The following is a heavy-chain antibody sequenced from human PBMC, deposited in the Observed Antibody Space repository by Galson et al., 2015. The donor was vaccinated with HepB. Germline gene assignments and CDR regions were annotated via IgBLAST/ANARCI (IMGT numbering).Heavy chain of an antibody. CDR2: IYYSGST. CDR3: SRAPDYGGYYFDS. CDR1: GCSISSYY. J-gene: IGHJ4*02. Sequence: TLSLTCTVSGCSISSYYWSWIRQPPGKGLEWIGYIYYSGSTNYNPSLKSRVTISVDTSKNQFSLKLISVTAADTAVYYCSRAPDYGGYYFDSWGQGTLVTVSS. V-gene: IGHV4-59*01. D-gene: IGHD4-23*01.